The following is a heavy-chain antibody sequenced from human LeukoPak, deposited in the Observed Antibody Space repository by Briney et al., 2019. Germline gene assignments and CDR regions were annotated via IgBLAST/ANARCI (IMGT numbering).Heavy chain of an antibody. CDR2: ISYDGSNK. Sequence: GGSLRLPCAASGFTFSSYAMHWVRQAPGKGLEWVAVISYDGSNKYHADSVKGRFTISRDNSKNTLYLQMNSLRAEDTAVYYCARGGARLVLYRGFDPWGQGTLVTVSS. D-gene: IGHD3-9*01. CDR3: ARGGARLVLYRGFDP. CDR1: GFTFSSYA. J-gene: IGHJ5*02. V-gene: IGHV3-30-3*01.